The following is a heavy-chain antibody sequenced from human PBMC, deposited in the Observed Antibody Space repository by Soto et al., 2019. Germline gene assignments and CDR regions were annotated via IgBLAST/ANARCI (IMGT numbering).Heavy chain of an antibody. V-gene: IGHV1-24*01. CDR3: ATGMSTVTGDYYYYYYMDV. J-gene: IGHJ6*03. CDR2: FDPEDGET. D-gene: IGHD4-4*01. CDR1: GYTLTELS. Sequence: PSVKVCCKVSGYTLTELSMHWVRQAHRKGLEWMGGFDPEDGETIYAQKFQGRVTMTEDTSTDTAYMELSSLRSEDTAVYYCATGMSTVTGDYYYYYYMDVWGKGTTVTVSS.